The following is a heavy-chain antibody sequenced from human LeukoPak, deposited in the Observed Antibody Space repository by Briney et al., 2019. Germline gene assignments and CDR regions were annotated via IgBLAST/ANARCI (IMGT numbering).Heavy chain of an antibody. D-gene: IGHD2/OR15-2a*01. CDR3: ATVIRG. CDR1: GFIFDDYA. Sequence: PGGSLRLSCAASGFIFDDYAMHWVRQAPGKGLVWVSRINSDGSTTNYADSVKGRFTISRDNAKNTLYLQMNSLRVEDTAVYYCATVIRGWGQGTMVTVSS. CDR2: INSDGSTT. V-gene: IGHV3-74*01. J-gene: IGHJ3*01.